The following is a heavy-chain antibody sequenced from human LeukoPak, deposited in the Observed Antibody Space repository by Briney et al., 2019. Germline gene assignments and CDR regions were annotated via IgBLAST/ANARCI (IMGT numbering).Heavy chain of an antibody. CDR1: GVSISSYY. V-gene: IGHV4-59*08. J-gene: IGHJ4*02. CDR3: ATAHHVNYYDY. CDR2: IYHSGDT. Sequence: SETLSLTCTVSGVSISSYYWNWIRQPPGKGLEWIGYIYHSGDTNYNPSLKSRVTMSVDTSKNQVSLKLSSVTAADTAVYYCATAHHVNYYDYWGQGTQVTVSS. D-gene: IGHD1-14*01.